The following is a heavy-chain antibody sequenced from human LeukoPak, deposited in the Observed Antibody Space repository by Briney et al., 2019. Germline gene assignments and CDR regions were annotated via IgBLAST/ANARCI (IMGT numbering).Heavy chain of an antibody. V-gene: IGHV3-9*01. CDR1: GFNFYDHA. D-gene: IGHD3-22*01. CDR3: AKARQLYYYDSRGYYFDF. Sequence: HTGGSLRLSCAASGFNFYDHAMPWVRQAPGRGLEWVSGISWNSDTKDYADSVKGRFTISRDNAKNSLYLQMNSLRAEDTALYFCAKARQLYYYDSRGYYFDFWGQGTLVTVSS. CDR2: ISWNSDTK. J-gene: IGHJ4*02.